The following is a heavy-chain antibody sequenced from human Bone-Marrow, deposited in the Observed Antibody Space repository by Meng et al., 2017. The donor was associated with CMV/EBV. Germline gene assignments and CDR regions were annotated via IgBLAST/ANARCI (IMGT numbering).Heavy chain of an antibody. CDR3: AKDLNPYDFWSGPFDY. V-gene: IGHV3-7*03. D-gene: IGHD3-3*01. Sequence: GESLKISCAASGFTFSSYWMSWVRQAPGKGLEWVANIKQDGSEKYYVDSVKGRFTISRDNAKNSLYLQMNSLRAEDMALYYCAKDLNPYDFWSGPFDYWGQGTLVTVSS. CDR1: GFTFSSYW. CDR2: IKQDGSEK. J-gene: IGHJ4*02.